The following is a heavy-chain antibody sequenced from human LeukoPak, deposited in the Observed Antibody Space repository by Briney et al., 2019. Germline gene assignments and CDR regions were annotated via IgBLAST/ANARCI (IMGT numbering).Heavy chain of an antibody. D-gene: IGHD6-13*01. J-gene: IGHJ1*01. Sequence: GGSLRLSCAASGFTFSGYGMHWVRQAPGKGLEWVAIISNDGSHEYYADSVKGRFTISRDNSKNTLYLQMNSLRAEDTAVYYCARGPIGAADASIEYFHHWGQGTLVTVSS. V-gene: IGHV3-30*03. CDR1: GFTFSGYG. CDR2: ISNDGSHE. CDR3: ARGPIGAADASIEYFHH.